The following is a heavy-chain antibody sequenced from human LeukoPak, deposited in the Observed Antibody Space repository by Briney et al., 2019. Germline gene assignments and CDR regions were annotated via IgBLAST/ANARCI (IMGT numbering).Heavy chain of an antibody. V-gene: IGHV3-48*01. CDR3: ARDQRAVAGIPRYYYYYYMDV. Sequence: PAGCLRLSCAASGFTFSSYSMNWVRQAPGKGLEWVSYIITSIRTIYYADSVKGRFTISRDNAKNSLYLQMNSLRAEDTAVYYCARDQRAVAGIPRYYYYYYMDVWGKGTTVSVSS. J-gene: IGHJ6*03. CDR1: GFTFSSYS. CDR2: IITSIRTI. D-gene: IGHD6-19*01.